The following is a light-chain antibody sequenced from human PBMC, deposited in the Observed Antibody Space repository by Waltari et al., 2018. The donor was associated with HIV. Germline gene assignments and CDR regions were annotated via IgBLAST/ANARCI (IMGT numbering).Light chain of an antibody. CDR1: SSNIGGQY. CDR3: AVWDVSLSAQV. Sequence: QSVLSPSPSISGTPGQRVSIPCSGSSSNIGGQYVSWFQQVPGMSPKLLIFWNTQRPSGVSDRFSGSVSGTSASLAISGLRSEDEADYYCAVWDVSLSAQVFGGGTTLTVL. CDR2: WNT. J-gene: IGLJ3*02. V-gene: IGLV1-47*01.